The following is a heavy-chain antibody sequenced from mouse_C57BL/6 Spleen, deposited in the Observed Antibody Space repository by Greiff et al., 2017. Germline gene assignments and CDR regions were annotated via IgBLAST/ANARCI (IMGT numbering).Heavy chain of an antibody. CDR3: TTWTIRRGFAY. J-gene: IGHJ3*01. CDR2: IDPENGDT. V-gene: IGHV14-4*01. Sequence: EVQLQQSGAELVRPGASVKLSCTASGFNIKDDYMHWVKQRPEQGLEWIGWIDPENGDTEYASKFQGKATITADTSSNTAYLQLSSLTSEDTAVYYCTTWTIRRGFAYWGQGTLVTVSA. D-gene: IGHD2-12*01. CDR1: GFNIKDDY.